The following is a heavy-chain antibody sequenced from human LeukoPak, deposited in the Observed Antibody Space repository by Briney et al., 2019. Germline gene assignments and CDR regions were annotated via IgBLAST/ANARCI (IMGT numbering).Heavy chain of an antibody. CDR3: ARDSSSWYVGLFDY. Sequence: GGSLRLSCAASGFTFSSYSMNWVRQAPGKGPEWASSISSSSSYIYYADSVKGRFTTSRDNAKNSQYLQMNSLRAEDTAVYYCARDSSSWYVGLFDYWGQGTLVTVSS. D-gene: IGHD6-13*01. CDR1: GFTFSSYS. J-gene: IGHJ4*02. CDR2: ISSSSSYI. V-gene: IGHV3-21*01.